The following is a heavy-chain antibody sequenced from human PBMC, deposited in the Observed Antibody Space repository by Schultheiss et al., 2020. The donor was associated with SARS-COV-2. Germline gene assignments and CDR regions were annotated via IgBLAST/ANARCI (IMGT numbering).Heavy chain of an antibody. V-gene: IGHV1-18*04. CDR2: ISAYNGNT. CDR1: GYTFTSYG. CDR3: AREVAVAGIGYYFDY. J-gene: IGHJ4*02. D-gene: IGHD6-19*01. Sequence: ASVKVSCKASGYTFTSYGISWVRQAPGQGLEWMGWISAYNGNTNYAQKLQGRVTMTTDTSTSTAYMELRSLRSDDTAVYYCAREVAVAGIGYYFDYWGQGTLVTVSS.